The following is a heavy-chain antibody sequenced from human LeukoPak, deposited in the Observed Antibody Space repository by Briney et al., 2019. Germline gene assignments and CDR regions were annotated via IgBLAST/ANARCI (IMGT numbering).Heavy chain of an antibody. J-gene: IGHJ3*02. D-gene: IGHD2-15*01. V-gene: IGHV4-61*05. Sequence: PSETLSLTCSVSGGSISSSSYYWDWIRQPPGKGLEWIGYIYYSGSTNYNPSLKSRVTISVDTSKNQFSLKLSSVTAADTAVYYCARGGIFRDAFDIWGQGTMVTVSS. CDR3: ARGGIFRDAFDI. CDR2: IYYSGST. CDR1: GGSISSSSYY.